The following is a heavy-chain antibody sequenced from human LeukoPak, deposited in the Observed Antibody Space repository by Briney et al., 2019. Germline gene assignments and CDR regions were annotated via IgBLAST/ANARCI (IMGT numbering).Heavy chain of an antibody. CDR2: IYYSGST. V-gene: IGHV4-59*11. Sequence: SETLSLTCSVSGGSISSHYWSWIRQPPGKGLEWIGYIYYSGSTRYDPSLKSRVTISVDTSKNQFSLKLSSVTAADTAVYYCARGGTTVTPGLLWFDPWGQGTLVTVSS. CDR3: ARGGTTVTPGLLWFDP. D-gene: IGHD4-17*01. CDR1: GGSISSHY. J-gene: IGHJ5*02.